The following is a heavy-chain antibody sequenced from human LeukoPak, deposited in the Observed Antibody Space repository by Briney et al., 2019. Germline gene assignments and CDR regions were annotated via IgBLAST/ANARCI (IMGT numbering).Heavy chain of an antibody. Sequence: SETLSLTCTVSGGSISSGSYYWSWIRQPAGKGLEWIGRIYTSGSTNYNPSLKSRVTISVDTSKNQFSLKLSSVTAADTAVYYCARDHIVVVPAARPDYYYMDVWGKGTTATVSS. D-gene: IGHD2-2*01. J-gene: IGHJ6*03. CDR1: GGSISSGSYY. V-gene: IGHV4-61*02. CDR2: IYTSGST. CDR3: ARDHIVVVPAARPDYYYMDV.